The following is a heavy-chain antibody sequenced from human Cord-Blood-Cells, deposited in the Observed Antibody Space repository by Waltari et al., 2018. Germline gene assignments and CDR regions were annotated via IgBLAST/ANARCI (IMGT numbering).Heavy chain of an antibody. V-gene: IGHV3-21*01. Sequence: EVQLVESGGGLVKPGGSLRLSCAASGFTFSSYRLNWVRQAPGKGLEWVSSISSSSSYIYYADSVKGRFTISRDNAKNSLYLQMNSLRAEDTAVYYCARASDCSGGSCFDYWGQGTLVTVSS. CDR3: ARASDCSGGSCFDY. CDR2: ISSSSSYI. D-gene: IGHD2-15*01. J-gene: IGHJ4*02. CDR1: GFTFSSYR.